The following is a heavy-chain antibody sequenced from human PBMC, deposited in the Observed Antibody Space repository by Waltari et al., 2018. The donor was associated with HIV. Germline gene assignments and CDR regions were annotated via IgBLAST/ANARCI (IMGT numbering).Heavy chain of an antibody. CDR3: ASGYSSSWRSDYYYYGMDV. CDR1: GFTFSSYW. V-gene: IGHV3-74*01. J-gene: IGHJ6*02. CDR2: MNSDGIST. D-gene: IGHD6-13*01. Sequence: EVQLVESGGGLVQPGGSLRLSCAASGFTFSSYWMHWVRQAPGKGLVGTSRMNSDGISTSDADSVKGRFTISKDNAKNTLYLQMNRLRAEDTAVYYCASGYSSSWRSDYYYYGMDVWGQGTTVTVSS.